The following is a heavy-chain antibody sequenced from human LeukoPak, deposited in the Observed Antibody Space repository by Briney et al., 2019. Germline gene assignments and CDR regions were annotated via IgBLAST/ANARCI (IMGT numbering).Heavy chain of an antibody. CDR2: IYYSGST. D-gene: IGHD6-13*01. V-gene: IGHV4-59*08. CDR3: ARPPSIAAAWFDP. Sequence: SETLSLTCTVSGGSISSYYWSWIRQPPGKGLEWIGYIYYSGSTNYNPSLKSRVTISVDTSKNQFSLKLSSVTAADTAVYYCARPPSIAAAWFDPWGQGTLVTVSS. J-gene: IGHJ5*02. CDR1: GGSISSYY.